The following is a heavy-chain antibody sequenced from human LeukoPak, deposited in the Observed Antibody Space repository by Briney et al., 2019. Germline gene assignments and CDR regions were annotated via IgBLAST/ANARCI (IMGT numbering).Heavy chain of an antibody. J-gene: IGHJ4*02. CDR2: MYYDGSS. D-gene: IGHD1-26*01. CDR3: ARRSDSGSDDGEDYFDY. Sequence: SGPTLVHPSEPLCLSCTVSGGSINSGTFYWGWIRQPPVKGLEWIGIMYYDGSSYYNPSPKSRVTTSVDTSKNQFSLKLTSVTAADTAVYFCARRSDSGSDDGEDYFDYWGQGTLVTVSS. V-gene: IGHV4-39*01. CDR1: GGSINSGTFY.